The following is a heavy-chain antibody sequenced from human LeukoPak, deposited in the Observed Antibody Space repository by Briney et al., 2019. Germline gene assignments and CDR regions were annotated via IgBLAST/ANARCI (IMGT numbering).Heavy chain of an antibody. Sequence: GGSLRLSCAASGFTFSSARMSWVRQAPGKGLEWVGRIKSEADGGTADYAAPVKGRFTISRDDSKDTVYLQMNSLKTEDTAVYYCTTHYYGPYYWGQGTLVTVSS. CDR3: TTHYYGPYY. D-gene: IGHD3-10*01. J-gene: IGHJ4*02. CDR1: GFTFSSAR. CDR2: IKSEADGGTA. V-gene: IGHV3-15*01.